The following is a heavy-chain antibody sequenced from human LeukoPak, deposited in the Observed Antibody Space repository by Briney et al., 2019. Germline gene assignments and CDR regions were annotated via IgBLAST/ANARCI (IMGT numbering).Heavy chain of an antibody. CDR2: INAGNGNT. Sequence: ASVNVSCKASGYTFTSYAMHWVLQAPGQRLEWMGWINAGNGNTKYSQKFQGRVTITRDTSASTAYMELSSLRSEDTAVYYCASRMRAGYYDSSGYSWGQGTLVTVSS. D-gene: IGHD3-22*01. CDR3: ASRMRAGYYDSSGYS. CDR1: GYTFTSYA. J-gene: IGHJ4*02. V-gene: IGHV1-3*01.